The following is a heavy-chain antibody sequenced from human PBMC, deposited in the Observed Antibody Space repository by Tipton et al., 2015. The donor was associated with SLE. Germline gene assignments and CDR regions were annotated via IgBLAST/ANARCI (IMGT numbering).Heavy chain of an antibody. Sequence: TLSLTCTVSGGSISSTINYWGWIRQFPGKGLEWIGYIDYSGSTNYNPSLKSRVTISVDKSKNQFSLKLSSVTAADTAVYYCAREERAFDYWGQGTLVTVSS. CDR3: AREERAFDY. CDR1: GGSISSTINY. V-gene: IGHV4-61*05. J-gene: IGHJ4*02. CDR2: IDYSGST.